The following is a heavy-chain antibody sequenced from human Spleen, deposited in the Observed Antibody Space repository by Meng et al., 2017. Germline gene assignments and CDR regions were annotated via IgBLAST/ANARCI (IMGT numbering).Heavy chain of an antibody. J-gene: IGHJ1*01. V-gene: IGHV4-39*07. CDR1: NGSIGGSSYF. Sequence: SETLSLTCSVSNGSIGGSSYFWAWIRQSPGKGLEWIGSINYRGSTYYNPSLKSRVTMSVDTSKNQFSLKLSSVTAADTAVYYCATPMVRGLIKTTEYFQHWGQGTLVTVSS. CDR3: ATPMVRGLIKTTEYFQH. CDR2: INYRGST. D-gene: IGHD3-10*01.